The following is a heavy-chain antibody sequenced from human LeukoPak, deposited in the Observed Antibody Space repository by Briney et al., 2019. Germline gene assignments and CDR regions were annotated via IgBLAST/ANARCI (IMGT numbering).Heavy chain of an antibody. Sequence: ASVKVSCKASGYTFTSYGISWVRQAPGQGLEWMGWISAYNGNTNYAQKLQGRVTMTTDTSTSTAYMELRSLRSDGTAVYYCARGHLNYYDSSGLNWFDPWGQGTLVTVSS. V-gene: IGHV1-18*01. D-gene: IGHD3-22*01. CDR2: ISAYNGNT. CDR3: ARGHLNYYDSSGLNWFDP. CDR1: GYTFTSYG. J-gene: IGHJ5*02.